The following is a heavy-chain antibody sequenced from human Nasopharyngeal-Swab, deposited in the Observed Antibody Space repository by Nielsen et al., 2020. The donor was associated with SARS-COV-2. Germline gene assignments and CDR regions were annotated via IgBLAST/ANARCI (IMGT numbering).Heavy chain of an antibody. Sequence: ASVKVSCKASGYTFTSYDINWVGQATGKGLEWMGWMNPKSGNTGYAQKFQGRVTMTRNTSISTAYMELSSLRSEDTAVYYCARGWLLHAFDIWGQGTMVTVSS. CDR3: ARGWLLHAFDI. CDR1: GYTFTSYD. J-gene: IGHJ3*02. V-gene: IGHV1-8*01. CDR2: MNPKSGNT. D-gene: IGHD6-19*01.